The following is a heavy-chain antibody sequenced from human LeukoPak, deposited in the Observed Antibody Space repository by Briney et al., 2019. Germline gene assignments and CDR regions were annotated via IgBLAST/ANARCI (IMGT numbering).Heavy chain of an antibody. J-gene: IGHJ4*02. CDR3: ARSPDPSVPAGPYFDY. Sequence: GASVKVSCKASGYTFTGYYMHWVRQAPGQGLEWMGWINPNSGGTNYAQKFQGRVTMTRDTSISTAYMELSRLRSDDTAVYYCARSPDPSVPAGPYFDYWGQGTLVTVSS. D-gene: IGHD2-2*01. V-gene: IGHV1-2*02. CDR2: INPNSGGT. CDR1: GYTFTGYY.